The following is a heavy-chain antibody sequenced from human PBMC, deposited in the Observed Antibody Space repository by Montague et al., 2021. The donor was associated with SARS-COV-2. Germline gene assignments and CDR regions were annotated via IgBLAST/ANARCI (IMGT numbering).Heavy chain of an antibody. J-gene: IGHJ4*02. Sequence: PALVTPTQTLTLICTFSGFSLSTSGSCVSWIRQPPGKALEWLARXDWXSYKYYSTSLKTRLTISKDTYKTPVVLTMTKMDPVDTATYYCALEYSSGVYFDYWGQGTLVTVSS. CDR3: ALEYSSGVYFDY. CDR1: GFSLSTSGSC. CDR2: XDWXSYK. V-gene: IGHV2-70*11. D-gene: IGHD6-19*01.